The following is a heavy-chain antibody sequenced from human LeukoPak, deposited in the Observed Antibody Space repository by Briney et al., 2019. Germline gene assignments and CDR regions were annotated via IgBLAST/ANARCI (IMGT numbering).Heavy chain of an antibody. CDR3: ARESEGIAVAQTFDY. D-gene: IGHD6-19*01. J-gene: IGHJ4*02. V-gene: IGHV1-2*02. CDR1: GYTFTGYY. CDR2: INPNSGGT. Sequence: ASVKVSCNASGYTFTGYYMHWVRQAPGQGLEWMGWINPNSGGTNYAQKFQGRVTMTRDTSTSTAYMELRSLRSDDTAVYYCARESEGIAVAQTFDYWGQGTLVTVSS.